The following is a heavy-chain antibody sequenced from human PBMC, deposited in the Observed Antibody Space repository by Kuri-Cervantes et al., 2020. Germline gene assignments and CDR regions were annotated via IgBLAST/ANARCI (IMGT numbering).Heavy chain of an antibody. Sequence: GESLKISCAASGFTFSNSAMSWVRQAPGKGLEWVSAISGSGGSTYYADSVKGRFTISRDNSKNTLYLQMNSLRAEDTAVYYCAKVSLAGSTFHSLATSSGMDVWGQGTTVTVSS. CDR1: GFTFSNSA. D-gene: IGHD1-14*01. V-gene: IGHV3-23*01. J-gene: IGHJ6*02. CDR3: AKVSLAGSTFHSLATSSGMDV. CDR2: ISGSGGST.